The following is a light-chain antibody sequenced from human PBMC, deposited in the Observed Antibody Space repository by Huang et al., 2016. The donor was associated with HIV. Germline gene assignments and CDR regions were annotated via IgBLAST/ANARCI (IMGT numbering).Light chain of an antibody. Sequence: EIVLTQSPATLSLSPGERATLSCRTSQSVSSSLAWYQQKPGQAPRRLIYDASNRATGIPARFSGSGSGTDFTLTISSLEPEDFAVYYCQQRSNWPLTFGGGTKVDIK. CDR1: QSVSSS. CDR3: QQRSNWPLT. J-gene: IGKJ4*01. V-gene: IGKV3-11*01. CDR2: DAS.